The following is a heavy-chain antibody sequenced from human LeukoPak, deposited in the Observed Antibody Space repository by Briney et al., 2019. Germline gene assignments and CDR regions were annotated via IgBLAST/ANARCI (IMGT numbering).Heavy chain of an antibody. D-gene: IGHD2-2*01. Sequence: ALRLSCAASGFSFSSYAMNWVRQVPGKGLEWVAVMSYDGGTKYYADSVKGRVTISRDNSKNTLYLQMNSLRTEDTAVYYCARLVCSTIPCYGKFYFDSWGQGTLVPVSS. J-gene: IGHJ4*02. CDR3: ARLVCSTIPCYGKFYFDS. V-gene: IGHV3-30-3*01. CDR2: MSYDGGTK. CDR1: GFSFSSYA.